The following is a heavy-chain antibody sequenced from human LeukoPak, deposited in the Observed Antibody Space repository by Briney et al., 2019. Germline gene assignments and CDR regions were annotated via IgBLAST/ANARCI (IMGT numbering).Heavy chain of an antibody. D-gene: IGHD4-23*01. Sequence: GGSLRLSCAASGFTFDDYAIHWVRQAPGKGLEWVSGISWNSGSIGYADSVKGRFTISRDNAKNSLYLQMNSLRAEDTAVYYCARDLDDMVTPGGGDYWGQGTLVTVSS. V-gene: IGHV3-9*01. CDR3: ARDLDDMVTPGGGDY. CDR2: ISWNSGSI. J-gene: IGHJ4*02. CDR1: GFTFDDYA.